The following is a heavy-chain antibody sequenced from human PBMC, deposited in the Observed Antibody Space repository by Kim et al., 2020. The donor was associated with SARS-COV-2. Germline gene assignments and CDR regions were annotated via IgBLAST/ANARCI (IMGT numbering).Heavy chain of an antibody. CDR3: TRVNPIAGGWYDAFDI. D-gene: IGHD6-19*01. CDR1: GFTFSGST. CDR2: IRSKANSYAT. Sequence: GGSLRLSCAAFGFTFSGSTLHWVRQASGKGLEWVGRIRSKANSYATAYAASVKGRFTISRDDSKNTAYLQMNSLKTEDTAVYYCTRVNPIAGGWYDAFDIWGQGTMVTVSS. J-gene: IGHJ3*02. V-gene: IGHV3-73*01.